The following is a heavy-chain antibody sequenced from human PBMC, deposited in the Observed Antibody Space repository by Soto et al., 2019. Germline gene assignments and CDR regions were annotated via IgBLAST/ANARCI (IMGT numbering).Heavy chain of an antibody. CDR2: IYYSGST. CDR3: ARDRGYCSSTSCPNWFDP. V-gene: IGHV4-61*01. Sequence: SETLSLTCTVSGGSVSSGSYYWSWIQQPPGKGLEWIGYIYYSGSTNYNPSLKSRVTISVDTSKNQFSLKLSSVTAADTAVYYCARDRGYCSSTSCPNWFDPWGQGTLVTVS. J-gene: IGHJ5*02. CDR1: GGSVSSGSYY. D-gene: IGHD2-2*01.